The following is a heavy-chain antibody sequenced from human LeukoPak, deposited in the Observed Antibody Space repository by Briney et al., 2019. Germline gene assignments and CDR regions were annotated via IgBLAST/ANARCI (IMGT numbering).Heavy chain of an antibody. D-gene: IGHD3-10*01. Sequence: GGSLRLSCAASGFAFSNYAMSWVRQAPGKGLEWVSGINWNGGSTDYADSVKGRFTISRDNAKKPLYLQMNSLRAEDTALYYCARDTHYGSNYWGQGTLVTVSS. CDR1: GFAFSNYA. V-gene: IGHV3-20*04. CDR3: ARDTHYGSNY. CDR2: INWNGGST. J-gene: IGHJ4*02.